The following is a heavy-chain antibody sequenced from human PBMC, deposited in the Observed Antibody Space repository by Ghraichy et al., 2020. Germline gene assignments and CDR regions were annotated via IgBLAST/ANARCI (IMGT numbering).Heavy chain of an antibody. J-gene: IGHJ6*02. D-gene: IGHD2-8*01. Sequence: ETLSLTCTTSAFSFSTYDMNWVRQAPGKGLEWISYINRRSDALYYAHSVKGRFIISRDNAKSSLFLQLNSLREEDTAVYFCARDSMMFAREGSMDLWGQGITVTVSS. CDR1: AFSFSTYD. V-gene: IGHV3-48*02. CDR2: INRRSDAL. CDR3: ARDSMMFAREGSMDL.